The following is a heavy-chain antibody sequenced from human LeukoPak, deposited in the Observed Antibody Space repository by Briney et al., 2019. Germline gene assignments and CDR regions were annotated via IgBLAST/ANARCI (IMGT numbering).Heavy chain of an antibody. CDR1: GGTFSSYA. CDR2: IIPIFGTA. J-gene: IGHJ4*02. CDR3: ARDVWLSSSGRIFDY. D-gene: IGHD6-19*01. V-gene: IGHV1-69*06. Sequence: SVKVYCKASGGTFSSYAISWVRQAPGQGLEWMGGIIPIFGTANYAQKFQGRVTITADKSTSTAYMELSSLRSEDTAVYYCARDVWLSSSGRIFDYWGQGTLVTVSS.